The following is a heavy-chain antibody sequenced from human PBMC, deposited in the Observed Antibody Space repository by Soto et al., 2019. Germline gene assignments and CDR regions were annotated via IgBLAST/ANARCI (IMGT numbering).Heavy chain of an antibody. CDR2: IGTAGDT. J-gene: IGHJ4*02. D-gene: IGHD2-15*01. CDR3: ARGRLISLYYFAY. Sequence: EVQLVESGGGLVQPGGSLRLSCAASGFTFSNYDMHWVRQVTGKGLEWVSTIGTAGDTYYPGSVKGRFTISRENAKNSLYLQMNSLRAEDTAVYYCARGRLISLYYFAYWGQGPLVTVSS. V-gene: IGHV3-13*01. CDR1: GFTFSNYD.